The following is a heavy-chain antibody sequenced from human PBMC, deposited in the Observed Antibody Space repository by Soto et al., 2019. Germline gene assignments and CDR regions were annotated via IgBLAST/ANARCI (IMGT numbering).Heavy chain of an antibody. D-gene: IGHD6-13*01. CDR1: GYSISSCYY. V-gene: IGHV4-38-2*01. Sequence: SETLSLTCAVSGYSISSCYYWGWIRQPPGKGLECIGSIYHSGSTYYNPFLKSRVTISVDTSKNQFSLKLSSVTAADTAVYYCARVQQLVLISWFDPWGQGTLVTVSS. CDR2: IYHSGST. CDR3: ARVQQLVLISWFDP. J-gene: IGHJ5*02.